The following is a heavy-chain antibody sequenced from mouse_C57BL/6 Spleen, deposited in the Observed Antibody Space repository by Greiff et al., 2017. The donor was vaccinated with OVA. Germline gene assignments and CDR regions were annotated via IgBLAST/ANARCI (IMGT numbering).Heavy chain of an antibody. Sequence: EVKLQESGPELVKPGASVKIPCKASGYTFTDYNMDWVKQSHGKSLEWIGDINPNNGGTIYNQKFKGKATLTVDKSSSTAYMELRSLTSEDTAVYYCARGIGYYYGSSYWYFDVWGTGTTVTVSS. CDR3: ARGIGYYYGSSYWYFDV. CDR1: GYTFTDYN. CDR2: INPNNGGT. J-gene: IGHJ1*03. D-gene: IGHD1-1*01. V-gene: IGHV1-18*01.